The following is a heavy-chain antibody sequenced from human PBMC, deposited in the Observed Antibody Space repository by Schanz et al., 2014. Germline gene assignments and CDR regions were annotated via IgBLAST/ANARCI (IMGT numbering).Heavy chain of an antibody. D-gene: IGHD2-15*01. CDR3: ARDHTTESCYSAGPPIDY. J-gene: IGHJ4*02. CDR1: GFTFSSYG. V-gene: IGHV3-33*01. CDR2: IWYDGSNK. Sequence: QVQLVESGGGVVQPGRSLRLSCAASGFTFSSYGMHWVRQAPGKGLEWVAVIWYDGSNKYYADSVKGRFTISRDNSQNTLFLQMSSLRAEDTAVYYCARDHTTESCYSAGPPIDYWGQGTLLTVSS.